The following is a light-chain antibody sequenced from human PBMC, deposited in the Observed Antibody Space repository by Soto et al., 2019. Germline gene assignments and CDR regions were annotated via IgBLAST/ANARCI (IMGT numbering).Light chain of an antibody. J-gene: IGKJ2*01. CDR1: QSVSSN. CDR2: DAS. Sequence: EIVMTQSPATLSVSPGERVTLSCRASQSVSSNLAWYQQRRGQAPRLVIFDASTRATGIPARFSGIGSGTEFTLTISSLQSEDFAVYFCQQYNNWPPYTFGQGTKLEI. V-gene: IGKV3-15*01. CDR3: QQYNNWPPYT.